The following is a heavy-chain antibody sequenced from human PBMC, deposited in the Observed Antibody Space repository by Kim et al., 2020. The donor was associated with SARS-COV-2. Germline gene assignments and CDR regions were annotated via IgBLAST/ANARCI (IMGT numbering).Heavy chain of an antibody. D-gene: IGHD1-7*01. CDR3: ARAHNWNYISYYFDY. J-gene: IGHJ4*02. Sequence: GGSLRLSCAASGFTFSSYGMHWVRQAPGKGLEWVAVISYDGSNKYYADSVKGRFTISRDNSKNTLYLQMNSLRAEDTAVYYCARAHNWNYISYYFDYWGQGTLVTVSS. CDR1: GFTFSSYG. V-gene: IGHV3-30*03. CDR2: ISYDGSNK.